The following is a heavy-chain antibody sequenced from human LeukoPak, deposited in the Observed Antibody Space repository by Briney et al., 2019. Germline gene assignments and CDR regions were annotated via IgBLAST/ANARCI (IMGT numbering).Heavy chain of an antibody. CDR2: INHSGST. CDR3: ARGWNYYYYYMDV. J-gene: IGHJ6*03. CDR1: GGSFSGYY. V-gene: IGHV4-34*01. Sequence: SETLSLTCAVYGGSFSGYYWSWIRQPPGKGLEWIGEINHSGSTNYNPSLKSRVTISVDTSKNQLSLKLSSVTAADTAVYYCARGWNYYYYYMDVWGKGTTVTVSS. D-gene: IGHD1-1*01.